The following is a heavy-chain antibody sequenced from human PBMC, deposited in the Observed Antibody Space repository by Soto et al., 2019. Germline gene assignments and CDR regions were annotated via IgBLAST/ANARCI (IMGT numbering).Heavy chain of an antibody. CDR3: ARVSGIYYYGMDV. Sequence: QVQLQQWGAGLLKPSETLSLTCAVYGGSFSGYYWSWIRQPPGKGLEWIGEINHSGSTNYNPSLKSQVTISVDTSKNQVSLKLSSVTAADTAVYYCARVSGIYYYGMDVWGQGTTVTVSS. CDR1: GGSFSGYY. D-gene: IGHD3-10*01. V-gene: IGHV4-34*01. J-gene: IGHJ6*02. CDR2: INHSGST.